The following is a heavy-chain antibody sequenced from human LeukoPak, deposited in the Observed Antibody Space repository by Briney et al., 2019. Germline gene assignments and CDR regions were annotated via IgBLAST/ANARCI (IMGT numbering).Heavy chain of an antibody. CDR1: GGSISSYY. CDR2: IYTSGST. J-gene: IGHJ5*02. V-gene: IGHV4-4*07. D-gene: IGHD4-17*01. CDR3: PRDAVVGGDYLSLVYNWFDP. Sequence: PSETLSLTCTVSGGSISSYYWSWIRQPAGKGLEWIGRIYTSGSTNYNPSLKCRVTMSVDTSKNQFSLKLSSVTAADTAVCYCPRDAVVGGDYLSLVYNWFDPCDQGTLVTVSS.